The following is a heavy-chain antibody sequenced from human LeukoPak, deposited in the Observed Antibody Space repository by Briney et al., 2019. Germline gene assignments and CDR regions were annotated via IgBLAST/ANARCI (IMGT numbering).Heavy chain of an antibody. Sequence: GSLRRTCAASGFTFSSYSMNWIRQAPGKGLEWVSSISSSTSYIYYADSVKGRFTISKDNAKNSLYLQMNSLRAEDTAVYYCARAGGSTVSHSDYWGQGTLVTVSS. CDR3: ARAGGSTVSHSDY. V-gene: IGHV3-21*01. CDR1: GFTFSSYS. D-gene: IGHD4-17*01. CDR2: ISSSTSYI. J-gene: IGHJ4*02.